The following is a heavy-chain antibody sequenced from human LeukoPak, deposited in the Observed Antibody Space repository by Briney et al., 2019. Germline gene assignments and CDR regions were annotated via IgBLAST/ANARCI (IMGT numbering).Heavy chain of an antibody. J-gene: IGHJ6*03. D-gene: IGHD1-26*01. Sequence: SETLSLTCTVSGGSISSSSYYWGWIRQPPGKGLEWVGSIYYSGSTYYNPSLKSRVTISVDTSKNQLSLKLSSVTAADTAVYYCASVMVGATSYYYYYYMDVWGKGTTVTVS. V-gene: IGHV4-39*01. CDR3: ASVMVGATSYYYYYYMDV. CDR2: IYYSGST. CDR1: GGSISSSSYY.